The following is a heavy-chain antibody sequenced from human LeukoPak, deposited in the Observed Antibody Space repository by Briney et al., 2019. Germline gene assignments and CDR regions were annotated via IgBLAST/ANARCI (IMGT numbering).Heavy chain of an antibody. J-gene: IGHJ4*02. CDR3: AKDTLEYSSSSPDY. CDR1: GFTFSSYA. CDR2: ISGSGGST. V-gene: IGHV3-23*01. D-gene: IGHD6-6*01. Sequence: GGSLRLSCAASGFTFSSYAMSWVRQDPGKGLEWVSAISGSGGSTYYADSVKGRFTISRDNSKNTLYLQMNSLRAEDTAVYYCAKDTLEYSSSSPDYWGQGTLVTVSS.